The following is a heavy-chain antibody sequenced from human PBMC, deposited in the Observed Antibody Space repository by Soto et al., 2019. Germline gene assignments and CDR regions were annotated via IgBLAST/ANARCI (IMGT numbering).Heavy chain of an antibody. CDR2: IYHTGTT. J-gene: IGHJ6*02. Sequence: PSETLSLTCAVSGDSIIGIYPWAWIRQSPGRGLEWIASIYHTGTTYYTPSLESRVTISVDTSKNQFSLRLTSVTAADTAVYYCAGDPWVEPELYYYGMDVWGQGTTVTVSS. V-gene: IGHV4-38-2*02. D-gene: IGHD1-1*01. CDR3: AGDPWVEPELYYYGMDV. CDR1: GDSIIGIYP.